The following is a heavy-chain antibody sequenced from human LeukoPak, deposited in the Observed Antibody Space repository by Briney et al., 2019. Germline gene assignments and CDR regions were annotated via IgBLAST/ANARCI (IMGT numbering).Heavy chain of an antibody. CDR3: ARLARDYNGSGSYYPGAPNWFDP. Sequence: KIGESLKISCKGSGYSFTSYWIGWVRQMPGKGLEWMGIIYPGDSDTRYSPSFQGQVTISADKSISTAYLQWSSLKASDTAMYYCARLARDYNGSGSYYPGAPNWFDPWGQGTLVTVSS. V-gene: IGHV5-51*01. D-gene: IGHD3-10*01. J-gene: IGHJ5*02. CDR2: IYPGDSDT. CDR1: GYSFTSYW.